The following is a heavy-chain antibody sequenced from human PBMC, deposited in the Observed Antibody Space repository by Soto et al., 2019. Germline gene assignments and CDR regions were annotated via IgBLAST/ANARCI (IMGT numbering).Heavy chain of an antibody. CDR2: ISHDGGT. CDR1: GGSFDDFY. V-gene: IGHV4-34*02. Sequence: QVQLQQWGAGLLRPSETLSLTCAFYGGSFDDFYWSWVRQSPGKGLEWVGEISHDGGTNYSPSLARRVSISVDTSKNQFSLHLMSVTAADTGLYYCARGQLVWYGDLTPYHRDMDVWGQGTTVTVSS. CDR3: ARGQLVWYGDLTPYHRDMDV. D-gene: IGHD3-10*01. J-gene: IGHJ6*01.